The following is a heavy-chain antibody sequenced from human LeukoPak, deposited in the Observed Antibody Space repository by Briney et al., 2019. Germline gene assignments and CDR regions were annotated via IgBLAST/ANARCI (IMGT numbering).Heavy chain of an antibody. CDR3: AKRIAAAGGYFDY. Sequence: GGSLRLSCAASGFRFSGYGMHWVRQAAGKGLEWVAFIRFDGSSNYYADSVKGRFTISRDNSKNTVDLQMNSLRAEDTAVYYCAKRIAAAGGYFDYWGQGTLVTVSS. CDR2: IRFDGSSN. CDR1: GFRFSGYG. D-gene: IGHD6-13*01. V-gene: IGHV3-30*02. J-gene: IGHJ4*02.